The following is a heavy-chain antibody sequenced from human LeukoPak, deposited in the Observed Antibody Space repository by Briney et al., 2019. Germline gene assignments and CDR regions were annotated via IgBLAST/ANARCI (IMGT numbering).Heavy chain of an antibody. CDR3: AKEGCGSISCHVKY. Sequence: GGSLRLSCAASGLTFSSNAMSWVRQAPGKGLAWVSTIRGGDGSTYYADSVKGRFTISRDNSKNTLYLQMHSLRAEDTAVYYCAKEGCGSISCHVKYWGQGSLVTVSS. D-gene: IGHD2-2*01. CDR1: GLTFSSNA. CDR2: IRGGDGST. J-gene: IGHJ4*02. V-gene: IGHV3-23*01.